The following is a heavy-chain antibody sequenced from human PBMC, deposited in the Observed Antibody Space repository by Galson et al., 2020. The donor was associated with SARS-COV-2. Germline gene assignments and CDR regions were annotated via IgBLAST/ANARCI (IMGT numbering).Heavy chain of an antibody. J-gene: IGHJ6*02. CDR1: GFSFSTYS. CDR2: ISSSSGNI. V-gene: IGHV3-21*01. D-gene: IGHD2-15*01. CDR3: ARDGCSGGNCYSYGMDV. Sequence: TGGSLRLSCAASGFSFSTYSMNWVRQAPGKGLEWVSFISSSSGNIYYAESLKGRFTISRDNAKNSLSLHLNSLRAEDSAVYFCARDGCSGGNCYSYGMDVWGQGTTVTVSS.